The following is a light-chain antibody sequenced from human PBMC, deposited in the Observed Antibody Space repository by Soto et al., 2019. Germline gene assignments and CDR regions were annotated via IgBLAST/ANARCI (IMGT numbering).Light chain of an antibody. V-gene: IGKV1-5*01. CDR1: EIISTW. CDR3: QQYSSRLLT. J-gene: IGKJ4*01. Sequence: DIRMTQSPSTLSASVGDRVTITCRANEIISTWLAWYQQKPGKAPKLLISDASSLQSGVPSRFSGSGSGTAFTLTISSLQPDDFATYYCQQYSSRLLTFGGGTKVDIK. CDR2: DAS.